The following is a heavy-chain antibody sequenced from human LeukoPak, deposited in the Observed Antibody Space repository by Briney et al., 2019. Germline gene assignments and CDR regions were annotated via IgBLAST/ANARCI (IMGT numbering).Heavy chain of an antibody. CDR1: GGSISSGDYY. Sequence: SETLSLTCTVSGGSISSGDYYWSWIRQPPGKGLEWIGYIYYSGSTYYNPSLKSRVTISVDTSKNQSSLKLSSVTAADTAVYYCARAKSDAFDIWGQGTMVTVSS. CDR3: ARAKSDAFDI. V-gene: IGHV4-30-4*01. CDR2: IYYSGST. J-gene: IGHJ3*02.